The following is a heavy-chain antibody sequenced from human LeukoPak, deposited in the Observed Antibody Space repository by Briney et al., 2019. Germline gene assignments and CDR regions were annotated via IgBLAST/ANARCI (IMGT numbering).Heavy chain of an antibody. CDR3: AKGGSGSYYNPNAFDI. Sequence: GGSLRLSCAASGFTFSSYAMSRVRQAPGKGLEWVSAISGSGGSTYYADSVKGRFTISRDNSKNTLYLQMNSLRAEDTAVYYCAKGGSGSYYNPNAFDIWGQGTMVTVSS. D-gene: IGHD3-10*01. J-gene: IGHJ3*02. CDR1: GFTFSSYA. V-gene: IGHV3-23*01. CDR2: ISGSGGST.